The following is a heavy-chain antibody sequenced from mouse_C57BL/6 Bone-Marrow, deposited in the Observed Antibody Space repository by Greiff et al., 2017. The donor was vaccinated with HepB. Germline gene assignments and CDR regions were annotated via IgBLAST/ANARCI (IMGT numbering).Heavy chain of an antibody. Sequence: EVQGVESGPELVKPGASVKMSCKASGYTFTDYNMHWVKQSHGKSLEWIGYINPNNGGTSYNQKFKGKATLTVNKSSSTAYMELRSLTSEDSAVYYCARIRVAMDYWGQGTSVTVSS. CDR1: GYTFTDYN. V-gene: IGHV1-22*01. J-gene: IGHJ4*01. CDR3: ARIRVAMDY. CDR2: INPNNGGT.